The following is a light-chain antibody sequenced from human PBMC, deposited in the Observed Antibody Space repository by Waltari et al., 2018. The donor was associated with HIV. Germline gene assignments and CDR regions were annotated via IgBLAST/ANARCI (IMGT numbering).Light chain of an antibody. CDR3: AAWDASLGGVV. CDR1: SSNIGRYF. Sequence: QSVLTQPPSASGTPGQRVAISCSGSSSNIGRYFVYWYQQLPGTAPKLLIFSNFQRPSGVAARCSGSKSGTSASLAISGLRSEDEADYYCAAWDASLGGVVFGGGTTLTVL. CDR2: SNF. J-gene: IGLJ2*01. V-gene: IGLV1-47*02.